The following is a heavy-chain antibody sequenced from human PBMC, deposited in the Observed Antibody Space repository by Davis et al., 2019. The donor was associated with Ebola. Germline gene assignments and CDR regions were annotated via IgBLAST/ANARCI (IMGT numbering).Heavy chain of an antibody. CDR2: INTNTGNP. D-gene: IGHD2-8*02. Sequence: ASVKVSCKASGNTISTYTIDWVRQAPGQGLEWMGWINTNTGNPTYAQGFTGRFVFSLDTSVSTAYLQISSLKAEDTAVYYCARDMVLSAPYYYYYGMDVWGKGTTVTVSS. V-gene: IGHV7-4-1*02. CDR1: GNTISTYT. CDR3: ARDMVLSAPYYYYYGMDV. J-gene: IGHJ6*04.